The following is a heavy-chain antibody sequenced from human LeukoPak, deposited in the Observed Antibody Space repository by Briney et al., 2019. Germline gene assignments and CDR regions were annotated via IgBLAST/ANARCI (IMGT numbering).Heavy chain of an antibody. CDR2: IWYDGSNT. V-gene: IGHV3-33*06. D-gene: IGHD7-27*01. Sequence: GRSVRLSCAASGFSFRSFGMHWVRQAPGKGLEWLALIWYDGSNTFYADSAKGRFTISRDNSKNTLHLLMTRLRAEDTAIYYCAKDWGLSSSYYFDSWGQGTQVAVSS. CDR3: AKDWGLSSSYYFDS. CDR1: GFSFRSFG. J-gene: IGHJ4*02.